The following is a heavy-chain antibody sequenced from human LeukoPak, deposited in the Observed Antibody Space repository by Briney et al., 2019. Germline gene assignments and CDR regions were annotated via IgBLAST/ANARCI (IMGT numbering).Heavy chain of an antibody. CDR2: INSDGSST. D-gene: IGHD4-17*01. CDR3: ARSLATVTTGPVRLDR. V-gene: IGHV3-74*01. CDR1: GFTFSSYW. J-gene: IGHJ5*02. Sequence: GGSLRLSCAASGFTFSSYWRHWVRQAPGKGLLWVSRINSDGSSTSYADSVKGRFTISRDNAKNTLYLQMNSLRAEDTAVYYCARSLATVTTGPVRLDRWGQGTLVTVSS.